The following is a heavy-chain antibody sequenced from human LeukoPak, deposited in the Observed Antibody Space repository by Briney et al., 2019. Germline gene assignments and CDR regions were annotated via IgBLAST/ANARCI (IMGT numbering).Heavy chain of an antibody. D-gene: IGHD3-22*01. CDR1: GGSFSGYY. Sequence: PSETLSLNCAVYGGSFSGYYWSWIRQPPGKGLEWIGEINHSGSTNYNPSPKSRVTISVDTSKNQFSLKLSSVTAADTAVYYCARGDRITMIVEGAFDIWGQGTMVTVSS. V-gene: IGHV4-34*01. J-gene: IGHJ3*02. CDR2: INHSGST. CDR3: ARGDRITMIVEGAFDI.